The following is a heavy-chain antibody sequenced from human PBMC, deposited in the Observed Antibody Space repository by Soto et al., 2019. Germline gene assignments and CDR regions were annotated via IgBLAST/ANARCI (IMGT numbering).Heavy chain of an antibody. D-gene: IGHD1-26*01. CDR2: IIPFFNTP. V-gene: IGHV1-69*01. Sequence: QAQLVQSGAEVKKPGSSVKVSCKASGDTFSSYAISWVRQAPGQGLDWMGGIIPFFNTPNYAQKFQGRVTITADESTSTAYMELSSLRSEDTATYYCARESAYGGNPLAFDYWGQGTLVTVSS. CDR1: GDTFSSYA. CDR3: ARESAYGGNPLAFDY. J-gene: IGHJ4*02.